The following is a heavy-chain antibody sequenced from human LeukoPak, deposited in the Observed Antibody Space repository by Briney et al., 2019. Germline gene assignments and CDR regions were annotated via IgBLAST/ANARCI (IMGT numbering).Heavy chain of an antibody. D-gene: IGHD3-22*01. Sequence: SETLSLTCTVSGVSISSYYWNWIRRPPGKGLEWIGYIYYSGTTNYNPSLKSRVTISIDTSKNQFSLKLSSVTAADTAVYYCASARVVAYYYMDVWGTGTTVTVSS. CDR3: ASARVVAYYYMDV. CDR1: GVSISSYY. CDR2: IYYSGTT. J-gene: IGHJ6*03. V-gene: IGHV4-59*01.